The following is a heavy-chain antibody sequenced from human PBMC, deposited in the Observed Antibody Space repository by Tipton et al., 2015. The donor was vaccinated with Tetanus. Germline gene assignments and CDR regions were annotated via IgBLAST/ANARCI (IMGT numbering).Heavy chain of an antibody. CDR3: ARDRGLTTSGGIGMDV. CDR2: IYYSGST. V-gene: IGHV4-59*01. Sequence: TLSLTCTVSGGSISSYYWTWIRQPAGKGLEWIGYIYYSGSTNYNPSLKSRVTISVDTSKNQFSLKLTSVTAADTAVYYCARDRGLTTSGGIGMDVWGQGTTVTVSS. D-gene: IGHD4-17*01. J-gene: IGHJ6*02. CDR1: GGSISSYY.